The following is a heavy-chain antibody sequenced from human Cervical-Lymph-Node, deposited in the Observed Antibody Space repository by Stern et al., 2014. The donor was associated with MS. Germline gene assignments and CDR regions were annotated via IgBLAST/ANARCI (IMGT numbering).Heavy chain of an antibody. CDR3: ARDRWYYDSSGILDY. D-gene: IGHD3-22*01. J-gene: IGHJ4*02. Sequence: VQLVESGGGVVQPGRSLRLSCAASGVTFSRYGMHWVRQAPGTGLEWVAVIGYDGSNNYYVDSVKGRFTISRDKSKNTLYLQMNSLRAEDTAVYYCARDRWYYDSSGILDYWGQGTLVTVSS. CDR1: GVTFSRYG. CDR2: IGYDGSNN. V-gene: IGHV3-33*01.